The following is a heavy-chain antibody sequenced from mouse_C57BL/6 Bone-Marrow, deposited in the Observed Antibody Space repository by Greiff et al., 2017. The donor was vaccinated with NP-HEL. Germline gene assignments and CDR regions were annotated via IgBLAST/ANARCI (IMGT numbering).Heavy chain of an antibody. CDR1: GFSFTSYG. J-gene: IGHJ2*01. CDR2: IWSGGST. Sequence: QVHVKQSGPGLVQPSQRLSITCTVSGFSFTSYGVHWVRQSPGKGLEWLGVIWSGGSTDYNAAFISRLSISKDNSKSQVFFKMNSLQADDTAIYYCARNPFTTPYFDYWGQGTTLTVSS. CDR3: ARNPFTTPYFDY. V-gene: IGHV2-2*01.